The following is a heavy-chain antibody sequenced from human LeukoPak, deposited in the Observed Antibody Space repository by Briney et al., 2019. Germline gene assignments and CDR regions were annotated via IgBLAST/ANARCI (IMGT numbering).Heavy chain of an antibody. V-gene: IGHV3-15*01. CDR1: GFTFSSYA. Sequence: GGSLRLSCAASGFTFSSYAMGWVRQAPGKGLEWVGRIKSKTDGGTTDYAAPVKGRFTISRDDSKNTLCLQMNSLKTEDTAVYYCTTARYYYDSSGYYIEYFQHWGQGTLVTVSS. CDR2: IKSKTDGGTT. J-gene: IGHJ1*01. D-gene: IGHD3-22*01. CDR3: TTARYYYDSSGYYIEYFQH.